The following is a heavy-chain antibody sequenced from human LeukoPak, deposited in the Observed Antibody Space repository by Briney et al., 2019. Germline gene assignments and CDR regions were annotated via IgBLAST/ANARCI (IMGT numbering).Heavy chain of an antibody. CDR1: GFMFSSNW. CDR3: AKEGRSLQTY. D-gene: IGHD5-24*01. V-gene: IGHV3-7*03. Sequence: GGSLRPSCAASGFMFSSNWMSWVRLAPGKGLEWVANIKEDGTETYYVDSVKGRFTISRDNAKNSLYLQMNSLGVEDTAVYYCAKEGRSLQTYWGQGTLVTVSS. J-gene: IGHJ4*02. CDR2: IKEDGTET.